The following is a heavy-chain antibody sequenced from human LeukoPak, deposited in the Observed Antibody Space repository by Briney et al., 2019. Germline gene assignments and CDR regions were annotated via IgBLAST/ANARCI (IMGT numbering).Heavy chain of an antibody. Sequence: GTLRLSCAASGFTFSSYGMHWVRQAPGEGLEWIANIYHGGNTFYNPSLKSRVTISVGTSNNQFSLKLTSVTAEDTAVYYCAREPITTPTAFDPWGQGTLVTVSS. CDR2: IYHGGNT. J-gene: IGHJ5*02. CDR3: AREPITTPTAFDP. CDR1: GFTFSSYG. V-gene: IGHV4-59*01. D-gene: IGHD1-14*01.